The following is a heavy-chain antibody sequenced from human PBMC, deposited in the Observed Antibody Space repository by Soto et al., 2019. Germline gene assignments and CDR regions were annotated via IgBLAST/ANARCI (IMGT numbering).Heavy chain of an antibody. CDR1: GGSISSYY. CDR3: ARLYYDILTGYRKFDY. J-gene: IGHJ4*02. V-gene: IGHV4-59*01. D-gene: IGHD3-9*01. CDR2: IYYSGST. Sequence: SETLSLTCTVSGGSISSYYWSWIRQPPGKGLEWIGYIYYSGSTNYNPSLKSRVTISVDTSKNQFSLKLSSVTAADTAVYYCARLYYDILTGYRKFDYWGQGTLVTVSS.